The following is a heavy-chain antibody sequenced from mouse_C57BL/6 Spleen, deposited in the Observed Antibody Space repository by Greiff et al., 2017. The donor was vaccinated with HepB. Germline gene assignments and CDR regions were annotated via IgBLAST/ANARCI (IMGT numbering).Heavy chain of an antibody. CDR3: ARRRYSIYYYAMDY. D-gene: IGHD2-5*01. CDR1: GYTFTDYY. CDR2: INPYNGGT. J-gene: IGHJ4*01. V-gene: IGHV1-19*01. Sequence: VQLQQSGPVLVKPGASVKMSCKASGYTFTDYYMNWVKQSHGKSLEWIGVINPYNGGTSYNQKFKGKATLTVDKSSSTAYMELNSLTSEDSAVYYCARRRYSIYYYAMDYWGQGTSVTVSS.